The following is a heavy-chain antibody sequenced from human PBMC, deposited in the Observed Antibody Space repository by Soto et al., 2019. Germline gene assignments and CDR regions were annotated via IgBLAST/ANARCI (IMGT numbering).Heavy chain of an antibody. J-gene: IGHJ6*02. Sequence: GESLKISCKGSGYSFTSYWIGLLRQIPWKGLEWMGLIYPGDSDTRYRPSFQGQVTISADKSISTAYMQWSSLKASDTAMYYCARQDNYRDYYYGMEVWGQGTTVTVSS. V-gene: IGHV5-51*01. CDR1: GYSFTSYW. CDR3: ARQDNYRDYYYGMEV. D-gene: IGHD4-4*01. CDR2: IYPGDSDT.